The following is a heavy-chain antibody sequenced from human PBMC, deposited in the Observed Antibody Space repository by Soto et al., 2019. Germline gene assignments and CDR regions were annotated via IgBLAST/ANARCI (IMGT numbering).Heavy chain of an antibody. CDR1: RGAFGDYW. CDR3: VRDPKGANWN. V-gene: IGHV3-74*01. J-gene: IGHJ4*02. CDR2: INRDANDI. Sequence: GGSLRLSCEASRGAFGDYWMHWVRQAPGKGLVWVSRINRDANDIIYADSVKGRFTASRDNAKNMVFLQMNSLRVEDTAVYYCVRDPKGANWNLGQGTLVTVSS. D-gene: IGHD1-1*01.